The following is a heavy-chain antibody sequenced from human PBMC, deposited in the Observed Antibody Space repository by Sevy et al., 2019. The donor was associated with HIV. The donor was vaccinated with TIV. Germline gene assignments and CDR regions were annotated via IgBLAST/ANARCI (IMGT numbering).Heavy chain of an antibody. CDR2: ISYDGTDN. CDR3: ARDGVSSGWYRGYYFDN. D-gene: IGHD6-19*01. V-gene: IGHV3-30*04. CDR1: GFTFSSFA. Sequence: GGSLRLSCAASGFTFSSFAMHWVRQAPGKGLDWVTFISYDGTDNYYADSVKGRFTISRDNSKNTLDLPMNSLRPEDAAIYYCARDGVSSGWYRGYYFDNWGQGTLVTVSS. J-gene: IGHJ4*02.